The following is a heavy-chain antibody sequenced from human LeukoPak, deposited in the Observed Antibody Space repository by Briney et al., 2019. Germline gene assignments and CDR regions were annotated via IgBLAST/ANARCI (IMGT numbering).Heavy chain of an antibody. V-gene: IGHV1-2*06. CDR2: IIGYNGAT. D-gene: IGHD4/OR15-4a*01. J-gene: IGHJ4*02. CDR1: GYTSTAYN. CDR3: ARGHDYGFEY. Sequence: ASVKVSCKASGYTSTAYNMHWVRQAPGQGLEWMGRIIGYNGATDYAQKFQGRVTFTRDASISTAYMDLTNLRSDDTAVYYCARGHDYGFEYWGQGALVTVPS.